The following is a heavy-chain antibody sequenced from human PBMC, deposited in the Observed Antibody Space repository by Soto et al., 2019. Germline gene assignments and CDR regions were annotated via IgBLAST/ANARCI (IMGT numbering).Heavy chain of an antibody. J-gene: IGHJ5*02. Sequence: QVQLVQSGAEVKKPGASVKVSCKASGYTFTSYDINWVRQATGQGLEWMGWMNPNSGNTGYAQKFQGRVTMTRNTSLSTAYMELSSLRSEDKAVYYCARPNWNPLGFDPWGQGTLVTVSS. CDR3: ARPNWNPLGFDP. V-gene: IGHV1-8*01. D-gene: IGHD1-1*01. CDR1: GYTFTSYD. CDR2: MNPNSGNT.